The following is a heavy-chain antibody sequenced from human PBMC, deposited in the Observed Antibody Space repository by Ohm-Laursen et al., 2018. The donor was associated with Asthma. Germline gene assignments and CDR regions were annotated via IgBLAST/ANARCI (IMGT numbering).Heavy chain of an antibody. J-gene: IGHJ4*02. CDR1: GFTFSSYS. CDR2: IYPDGGEK. CDR3: ATNLPYEAENY. D-gene: IGHD3-16*01. Sequence: SLRLSCAASGFTFSSYSMSWVRQAPGKGLEWVANIYPDGGEKYYVDSVDGRFTISRDNAKNSLYLQMNSLRAEDTAVYNCATNLPYEAENYWGQGTLVTVSS. V-gene: IGHV3-7*05.